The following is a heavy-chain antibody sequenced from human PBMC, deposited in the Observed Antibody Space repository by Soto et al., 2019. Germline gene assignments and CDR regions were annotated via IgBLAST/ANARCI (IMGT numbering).Heavy chain of an antibody. V-gene: IGHV1-69*02. CDR2: IIPILDIP. CDR3: ASHFTGVLVLGTSPPGGDNYGWDV. CDR1: GGTFSRYT. D-gene: IGHD2-8*02. Sequence: QVQLVQSGAEVKKPGSSVKVSCKASGGTFSRYTFTWVRQAPGQGLEWMGRIIPILDIPNYAQNFQGRVTITADTSTSPAYMEVSSLPSGVRAVYYCASHFTGVLVLGTSPPGGDNYGWDVWGQGTTVTVSS. J-gene: IGHJ6*02.